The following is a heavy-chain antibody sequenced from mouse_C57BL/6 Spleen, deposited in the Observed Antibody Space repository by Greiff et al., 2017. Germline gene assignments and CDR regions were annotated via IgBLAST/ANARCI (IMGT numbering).Heavy chain of an antibody. Sequence: EVQLVESGGDLVKPGGSLKLSCAASGFTFSDYGMHWVRQAPEKGLEWVAYISSGSSTIYYADTVKGRFTISRDNAKNTLFLQMTSLRAEDTAMYYCARPGYYAMDYWGQGTSVTVSS. CDR2: ISSGSSTI. CDR3: ARPGYYAMDY. V-gene: IGHV5-17*01. J-gene: IGHJ4*01. CDR1: GFTFSDYG.